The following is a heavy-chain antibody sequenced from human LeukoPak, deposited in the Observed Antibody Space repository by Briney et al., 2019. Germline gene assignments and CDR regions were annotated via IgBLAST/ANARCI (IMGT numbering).Heavy chain of an antibody. Sequence: PGGSLRLSCAASGFTFSGYWMHWVRQAPRMGLAWVSRIDTDGSSTNYADSVKGRFTISRDNAKNTLYLQMNSLRAEDTAVYYCARGVNGDSKFDPWGQGTLVTVSS. D-gene: IGHD4-17*01. V-gene: IGHV3-74*01. CDR2: IDTDGSST. CDR1: GFTFSGYW. J-gene: IGHJ5*02. CDR3: ARGVNGDSKFDP.